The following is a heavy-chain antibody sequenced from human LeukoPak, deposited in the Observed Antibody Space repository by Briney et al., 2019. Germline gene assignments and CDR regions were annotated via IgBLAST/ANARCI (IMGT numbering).Heavy chain of an antibody. CDR1: GGSISSGGYY. CDR2: IYHSGST. D-gene: IGHD1-14*01. V-gene: IGHV4-30-2*01. Sequence: SQTLSLTCTVSGGSISSGGYYWSWIRQPPGKGLEWIGYIYHSGSTYYNPSLKSRVTISVDRSKNQFSLKLSSVTAADTAVYYCARIHLTPGYYYGMDVWGQGTTVTVSS. J-gene: IGHJ6*02. CDR3: ARIHLTPGYYYGMDV.